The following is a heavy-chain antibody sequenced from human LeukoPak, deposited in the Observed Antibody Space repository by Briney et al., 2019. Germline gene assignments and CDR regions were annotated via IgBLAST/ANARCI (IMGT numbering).Heavy chain of an antibody. V-gene: IGHV3-7*01. Sequence: GGSLRLSCAASGFTFSNFWMHWVRQAPGKGLEWVANIKDDGSETYYVASVKGRFTISRDNAKDSLYLQMNSLRAEDTAVYYCAREPRGYSYGLWGRGTLVTVSS. CDR1: GFTFSNFW. D-gene: IGHD5-18*01. CDR3: AREPRGYSYGL. CDR2: IKDDGSET. J-gene: IGHJ4*02.